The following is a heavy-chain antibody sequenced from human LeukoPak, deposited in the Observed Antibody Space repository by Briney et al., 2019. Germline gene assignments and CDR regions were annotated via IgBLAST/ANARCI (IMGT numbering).Heavy chain of an antibody. Sequence: PGGSLRLSCAASGFTFSSYWMHWVRQAPGKGLGGVSGINSDGSSTIYADSVKGRFTISRDSAKNTLYLQMNSLRAEDTAVYYCARATLLGYHRGANWFDPWGQGTLVTVSS. V-gene: IGHV3-74*01. J-gene: IGHJ5*02. CDR3: ARATLLGYHRGANWFDP. CDR1: GFTFSSYW. CDR2: INSDGSST. D-gene: IGHD5-18*01.